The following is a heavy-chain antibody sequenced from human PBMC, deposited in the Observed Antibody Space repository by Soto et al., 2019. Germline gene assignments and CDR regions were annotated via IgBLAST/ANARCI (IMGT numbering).Heavy chain of an antibody. D-gene: IGHD1-1*01. CDR2: IHETGST. Sequence: QVQLQESGPGLVKPSETLSLTCSFSGGSMSRYYWSWIRQPPGKGLEWIGNIHETGSTNYNASLKSRVTISFDTSKSAVTLHLTSVTAAATAVYYCARDVRPTGLAYFDLWGRGTLVTVSS. J-gene: IGHJ2*01. CDR3: ARDVRPTGLAYFDL. CDR1: GGSMSRYY. V-gene: IGHV4-59*12.